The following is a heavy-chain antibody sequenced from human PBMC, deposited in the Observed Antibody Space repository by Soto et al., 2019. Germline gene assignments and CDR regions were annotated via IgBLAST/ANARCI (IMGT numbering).Heavy chain of an antibody. J-gene: IGHJ4*02. CDR3: ARLHSGTARPDY. Sequence: PGESLKISCKGSGYRFTTYWICWVRQMPGKGLXWMXXIXXGXSXXXYXXSFEGQVTISADKSITTAYLQWSSLRASDTAMYYCARLHSGTARPDYWGQGTQVTVSS. CDR1: GYRFTTYW. V-gene: IGHV5-51*01. D-gene: IGHD6-19*01. CDR2: IXXGXSXX.